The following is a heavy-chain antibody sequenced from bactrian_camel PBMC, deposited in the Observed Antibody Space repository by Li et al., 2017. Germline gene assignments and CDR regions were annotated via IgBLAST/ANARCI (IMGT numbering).Heavy chain of an antibody. Sequence: LVESGGGSVQAGGSLRLSCAASGFTYSRYCMGWFRQAPGKEREGVATIGSDGSTSYLDSVKGRFTVSQDNLENTLYLQMNNLKPEDTAMYYCAADAVFGSWYCRLFPSRLNAWGQGTQVTVS. J-gene: IGHJ6*01. D-gene: IGHD6*01. V-gene: IGHV3S55*01. CDR1: GFTYSRYC. CDR2: IGSDGST. CDR3: AADAVFGSWYCRLFPSRLNA.